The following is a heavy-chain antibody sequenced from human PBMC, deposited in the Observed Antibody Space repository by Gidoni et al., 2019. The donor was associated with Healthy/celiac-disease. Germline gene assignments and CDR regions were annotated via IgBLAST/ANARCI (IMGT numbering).Heavy chain of an antibody. CDR1: DSPFSGYA. V-gene: IGHV3-23*01. CDR2: IRGSCGST. D-gene: IGHD2-15*01. CDR3: AKEGMVVAATAEYFQH. J-gene: IGHJ1*01. Sequence: EVQLLASGGGWVPPGGCLCFSCAAPDSPFSGYAMSWVRQAPGKGLEWGSAIRGSCGSTYYADSVKGRFTISRDNSKNTMYLQMNSLEAEDKAVYYCAKEGMVVAATAEYFQHWGQGTLVTVSS.